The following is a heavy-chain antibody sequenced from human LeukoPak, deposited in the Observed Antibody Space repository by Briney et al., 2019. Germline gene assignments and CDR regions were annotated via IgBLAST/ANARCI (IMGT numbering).Heavy chain of an antibody. J-gene: IGHJ4*02. Sequence: GGSLRLSCAASGFSVSRNYMTWVSQAPGEGLEWVSLIYSGGSTSYADSVKGRFTISRDNSKNTLYLQMNSLRAEDTAVYYCARKTDHQTGGDYWGQGTLVTVSS. CDR2: IYSGGST. D-gene: IGHD1-1*01. CDR3: ARKTDHQTGGDY. CDR1: GFSVSRNY. V-gene: IGHV3-66*01.